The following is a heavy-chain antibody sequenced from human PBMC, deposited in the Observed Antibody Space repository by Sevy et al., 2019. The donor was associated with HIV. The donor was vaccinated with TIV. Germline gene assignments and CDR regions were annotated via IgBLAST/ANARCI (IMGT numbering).Heavy chain of an antibody. D-gene: IGHD6-13*01. CDR3: AKHLAGPGRRYFDY. CDR1: GFTFSNFG. CDR2: IRYDGSDK. J-gene: IGHJ4*02. V-gene: IGHV3-30*02. Sequence: GGSLRLSCTASGFTFSNFGMHWVRQVPGKGLEWVTFIRYDGSDKYYAASVKGRFTISRDDSKNTLYLQMDSLRAEDTAIYYCAKHLAGPGRRYFDYWAQGTLVTVSS.